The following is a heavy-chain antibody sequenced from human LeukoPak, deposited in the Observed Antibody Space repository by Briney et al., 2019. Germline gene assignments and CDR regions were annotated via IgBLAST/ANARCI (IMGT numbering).Heavy chain of an antibody. V-gene: IGHV3-74*01. CDR2: INSDGSST. D-gene: IGHD3-3*01. J-gene: IGHJ3*02. Sequence: GGSLRLSCAASGFTFSSYWMHWVRQAPGKGLVWVSRINSDGSSTSYADSVKGRFTISRDNAKNTLYLQMNSLRAEDTAVYYCARAEYYDFWSGFQMRGAFDIWGQGTMVTVSS. CDR1: GFTFSSYW. CDR3: ARAEYYDFWSGFQMRGAFDI.